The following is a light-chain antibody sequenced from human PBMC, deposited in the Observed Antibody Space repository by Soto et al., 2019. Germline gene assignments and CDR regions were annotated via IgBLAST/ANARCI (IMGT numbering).Light chain of an antibody. V-gene: IGKV3-11*01. CDR2: DAS. Sequence: EIVLTQSPPTLALFPGEGANVSCRASQGVSTSLAWYQQKPGRAPRLLIYDASKRATGVPARFSGSGYRTDFTLTIGALEPEDSAAYYCQHGYNSPRTFGGGTKVEIK. CDR1: QGVSTS. CDR3: QHGYNSPRT. J-gene: IGKJ4*01.